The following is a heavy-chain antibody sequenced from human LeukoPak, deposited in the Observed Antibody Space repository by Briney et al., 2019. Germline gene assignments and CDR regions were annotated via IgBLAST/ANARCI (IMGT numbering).Heavy chain of an antibody. D-gene: IGHD3-10*01. J-gene: IGHJ4*02. CDR3: ARSITMVPYYFDY. CDR2: IYYSGST. CDR1: GGSISSHY. V-gene: IGHV4-59*11. Sequence: SETLSLTCTVSGGSISSHYWSWLRQPPGKGLEWIGYIYYSGSTNYNPSLKSRVTISVDTSKNQFSLKLSSVTAADTAVYYCARSITMVPYYFDYWGQGTLVTVSS.